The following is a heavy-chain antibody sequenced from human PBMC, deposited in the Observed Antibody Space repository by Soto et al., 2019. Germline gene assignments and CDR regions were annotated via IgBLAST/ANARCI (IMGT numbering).Heavy chain of an antibody. V-gene: IGHV5-10-1*01. CDR1: GYSFTSYW. Sequence: ECLKSSSKGSGYSFTSYWISWVRVMAGKGREWMGRIDPSDSYTNYSPSFQGHVTISADKSISTAYLQWSSLKASDTAMYYCARHNRIVVVPAAIGRQGDYYYYGMDVWGQGTTVTVSS. CDR2: IDPSDSYT. D-gene: IGHD2-2*01. CDR3: ARHNRIVVVPAAIGRQGDYYYYGMDV. J-gene: IGHJ6*02.